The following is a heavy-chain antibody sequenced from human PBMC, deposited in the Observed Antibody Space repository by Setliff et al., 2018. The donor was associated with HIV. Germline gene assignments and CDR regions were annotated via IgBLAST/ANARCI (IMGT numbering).Heavy chain of an antibody. CDR3: ARATMWFGRLY. J-gene: IGHJ4*02. D-gene: IGHD3-10*01. Sequence: PSETLSLTCTVSGDFSNIQWWTWMRQSPGLGLQWIGSIHHSGSTYYDPSLKNRVTLSVDTSNNQVSLTLTSVTAADTAVYYCARATMWFGRLYWGQGYLVTVSS. V-gene: IGHV4-59*11. CDR1: GDFSNIQW. CDR2: IHHSGST.